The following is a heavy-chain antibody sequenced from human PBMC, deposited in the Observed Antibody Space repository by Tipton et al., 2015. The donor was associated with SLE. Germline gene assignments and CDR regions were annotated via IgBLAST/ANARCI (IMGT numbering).Heavy chain of an antibody. CDR1: GFTFSNSW. D-gene: IGHD5/OR15-5a*01. CDR3: ASDVYDGRYSLHN. V-gene: IGHV3-7*03. Sequence: SLRLSCAASGFTFSNSWMNWVRLAPGKGLEWVANIKEDGSEKHYVDSVKDRLTISRDNAKNSLYLQMNSLRAEDTAVYYCASDVYDGRYSLHNWGQGALVTVSS. CDR2: IKEDGSEK. J-gene: IGHJ4*02.